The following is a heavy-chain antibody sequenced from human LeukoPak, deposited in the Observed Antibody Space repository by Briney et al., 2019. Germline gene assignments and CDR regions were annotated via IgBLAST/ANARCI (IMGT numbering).Heavy chain of an antibody. CDR1: GFIFSSYW. CDR2: IKQDGSEK. D-gene: IGHD3-22*01. J-gene: IGHJ3*02. Sequence: GGSLRLSCAASGFIFSSYWMSWVRQAPGKGLEWVANIKQDGSEKYYVDSVKGRFTISRDNAKNSLYLQMNSLRAEDTAVYYCARLVLITMARVFDIWAQGTMVTVSS. CDR3: ARLVLITMARVFDI. V-gene: IGHV3-7*01.